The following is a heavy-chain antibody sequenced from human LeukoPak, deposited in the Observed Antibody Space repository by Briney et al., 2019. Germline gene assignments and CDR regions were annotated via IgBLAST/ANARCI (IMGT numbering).Heavy chain of an antibody. Sequence: GGSLTHSCSASGFTFSSYAMIWLRQAPGKGLEWVAVISVSGGSTYYADSVKGRFTISRDNSKKTLYLQMNSLRAEDTAVYYCAKEWGLVVTGNYFDYWGQGTLVTVSS. CDR2: ISVSGGST. V-gene: IGHV3-23*01. CDR3: AKEWGLVVTGNYFDY. D-gene: IGHD6-19*01. CDR1: GFTFSSYA. J-gene: IGHJ4*02.